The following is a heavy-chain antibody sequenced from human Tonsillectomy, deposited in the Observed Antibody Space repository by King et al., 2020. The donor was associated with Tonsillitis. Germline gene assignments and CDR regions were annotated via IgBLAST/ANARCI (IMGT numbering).Heavy chain of an antibody. CDR2: ISYTGST. CDR1: GGSFSTYY. V-gene: IGHV4-59*01. J-gene: IGHJ6*02. CDR3: AREFTDGSGSHYFYYALDV. D-gene: IGHD3-10*01. Sequence: QLQESGPGLVKPSETLSLTCTVSGGSFSTYYWIWIRQPPGKGLEWVGYISYTGSTNYNPALKSRVTISVDTSKNQFSLKLSSVTAAETAVYYCAREFTDGSGSHYFYYALDVWGRGTTVTVSS.